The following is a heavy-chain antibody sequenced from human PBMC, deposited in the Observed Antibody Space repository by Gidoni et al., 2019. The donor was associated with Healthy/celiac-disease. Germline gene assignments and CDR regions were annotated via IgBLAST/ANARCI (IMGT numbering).Heavy chain of an antibody. CDR3: ARGRRWRDAFDI. J-gene: IGHJ3*02. CDR1: GGSFSGYY. CDR2: ITHSGST. V-gene: IGHV4-34*01. D-gene: IGHD2-15*01. Sequence: QVQLQQWGAGLLKPSETLSLTCAVYGGSFSGYYWSWIRQPPGKGLEWIGEITHSGSTNYNPSLKSRVTISVDTSKNQFSLKLSSVTAADTAVYYCARGRRWRDAFDIWGQGTMVTVSS.